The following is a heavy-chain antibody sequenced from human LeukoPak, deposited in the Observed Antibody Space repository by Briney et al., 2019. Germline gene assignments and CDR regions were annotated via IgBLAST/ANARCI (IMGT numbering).Heavy chain of an antibody. CDR2: INAGNGNT. J-gene: IGHJ3*02. Sequence: GASVKVSCKASGYTFTGYYMHWVRQAPGQGLEWMGWINAGNGNTKYSQKFQGRVTITRDTSASTAYMELSSLRSEDTAVYYCARVLDKVAMITFGEPQDAFDIWGQGTMVTVSS. V-gene: IGHV1-3*01. CDR3: ARVLDKVAMITFGEPQDAFDI. CDR1: GYTFTGYY. D-gene: IGHD3-16*01.